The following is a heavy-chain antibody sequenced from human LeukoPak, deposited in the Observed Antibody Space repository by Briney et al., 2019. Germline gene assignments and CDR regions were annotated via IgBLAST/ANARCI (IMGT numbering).Heavy chain of an antibody. J-gene: IGHJ6*02. D-gene: IGHD6-19*01. CDR1: GFTFTTYG. CDR2: ISYDGGNK. CDR3: AKSAAVVYGMDV. Sequence: GGSLRLSCAASGFTFTTYGLHWVRQAPGKGLEWVALISYDGGNKYYADSVKGRFTISRDNSKNTLYLQMNSLTVEDTAVYYCAKSAAVVYGMDVWGQGTTVTVSS. V-gene: IGHV3-30*18.